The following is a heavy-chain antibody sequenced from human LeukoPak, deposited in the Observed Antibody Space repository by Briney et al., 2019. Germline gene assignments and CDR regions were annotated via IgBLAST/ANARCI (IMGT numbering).Heavy chain of an antibody. CDR3: ARDLNVLRYFDYYYYYGMDV. J-gene: IGHJ6*04. CDR2: INHSGST. V-gene: IGHV4-34*01. D-gene: IGHD3-9*01. Sequence: SETLSLTCAVYGGSFSGYYLSWIRQPPGKGLEWIGEINHSGSTNYNPSLKSRVTISVDTSKNQFSLKLSSVTAADTAVYYCARDLNVLRYFDYYYYYGMDVWGKGTTVTVSS. CDR1: GGSFSGYY.